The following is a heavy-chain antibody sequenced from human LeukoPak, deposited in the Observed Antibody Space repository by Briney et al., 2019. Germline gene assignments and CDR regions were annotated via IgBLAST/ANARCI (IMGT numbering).Heavy chain of an antibody. D-gene: IGHD5-18*01. CDR3: ARAVDTALGY. J-gene: IGHJ4*02. Sequence: GASVKVSCKASGYTFTRYYMNWVGQAPGQGLEGRGIINPSGGSTSYAQKFQGRVTMTRNTSTSTVYMELSSLRSEDTAVYYCARAVDTALGYWGQGTLVTVSS. CDR2: INPSGGST. V-gene: IGHV1-46*01. CDR1: GYTFTRYY.